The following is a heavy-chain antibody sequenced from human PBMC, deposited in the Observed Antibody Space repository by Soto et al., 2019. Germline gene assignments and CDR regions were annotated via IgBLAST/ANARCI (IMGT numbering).Heavy chain of an antibody. CDR3: ARTTAVAGTPEFDY. J-gene: IGHJ4*02. CDR2: ISYDGSSK. Sequence: GGSPKLSCVAPGFTFNSFSLHWVRQAPGKGLEWLALISYDGSSKYNADSVKGRFTISRENSNNTLYFQLSSLRPEDTAVYYCARTTAVAGTPEFDYWGQGALVTVSS. CDR1: GFTFNSFS. D-gene: IGHD6-19*01. V-gene: IGHV3-30-3*01.